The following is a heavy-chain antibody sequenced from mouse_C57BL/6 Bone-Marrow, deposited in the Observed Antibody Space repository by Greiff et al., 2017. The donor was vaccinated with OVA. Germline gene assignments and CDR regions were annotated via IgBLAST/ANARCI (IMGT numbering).Heavy chain of an antibody. CDR2: IDTENGDT. V-gene: IGHV14-4*01. CDR3: TTLANYDY. D-gene: IGHD1-1*01. Sequence: EVQLQQSGAELVRPGASVKLSCTASGFNIKDDYMHWVKQRPEQGLEWIGWIDTENGDTEYAPKFQGKATITADTSSNTAYLLLSSLTSEDTAVYCCTTLANYDYWGQGTTLTVSS. J-gene: IGHJ2*01. CDR1: GFNIKDDY.